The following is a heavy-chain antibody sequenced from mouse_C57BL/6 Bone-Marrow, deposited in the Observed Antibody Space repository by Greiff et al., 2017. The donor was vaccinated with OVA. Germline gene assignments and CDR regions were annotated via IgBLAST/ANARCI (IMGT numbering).Heavy chain of an antibody. J-gene: IGHJ2*01. CDR3: AGEGDYRYFDY. CDR2: IDPSDSYT. V-gene: IGHV1-69*01. D-gene: IGHD2-4*01. Sequence: QVQLKQPGAELVMPGASVKLSCKASGYTFTSYWMHWVKQRPGQGLEWIGEIDPSDSYTNYNQKFKGKSTLTVDKSSSTAYMQLSSLTSEDSAVYYCAGEGDYRYFDYWGQGTTLTVSS. CDR1: GYTFTSYW.